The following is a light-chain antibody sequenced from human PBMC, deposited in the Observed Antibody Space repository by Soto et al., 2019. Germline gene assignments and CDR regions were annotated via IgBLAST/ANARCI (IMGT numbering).Light chain of an antibody. CDR2: DAS. J-gene: IGKJ4*01. CDR3: QQRSSWPLT. V-gene: IGKV3-11*01. Sequence: EIVLTQSPATLSLSPGERATLSCRASQSVSSSLAWYQQKPGQTPRLLIYDASNRATGIPARFSGSGSGTDFTLTVRSLEPEDFAVYYCQQRSSWPLTFGGGTKVEIK. CDR1: QSVSSS.